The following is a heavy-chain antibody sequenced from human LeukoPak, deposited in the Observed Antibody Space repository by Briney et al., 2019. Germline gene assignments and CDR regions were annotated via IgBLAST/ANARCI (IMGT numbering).Heavy chain of an antibody. J-gene: IGHJ5*02. D-gene: IGHD6-13*01. CDR3: ARDGTYYAIKDSSWYWFDP. CDR2: ISAYNGNT. Sequence: ASVKVSCKASGYTSTSYGISWVRQAPGQGLEWMGWISAYNGNTNYAQKLQGRVTMTTDTSTSTAYMELRSLRSDDTAVYYCARDGTYYAIKDSSWYWFDPWGQGTLVTVSS. V-gene: IGHV1-18*04. CDR1: GYTSTSYG.